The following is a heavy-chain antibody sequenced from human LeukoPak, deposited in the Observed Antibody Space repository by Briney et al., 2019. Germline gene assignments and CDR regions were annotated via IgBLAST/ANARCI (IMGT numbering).Heavy chain of an antibody. D-gene: IGHD1-1*01. J-gene: IGHJ4*02. Sequence: TTSETLSLTCTVVGGAINSRNYYWGWIRQSPGKGLEWIGSIYYSGSVNNNPSLQSRVTISVDTSRNQFSLKLTSVTAADTAVYYCARRVTTSGNFFDNWGPGTLVTVS. CDR1: GGAINSRNYY. CDR2: IYYSGSV. CDR3: ARRVTTSGNFFDN. V-gene: IGHV4-39*01.